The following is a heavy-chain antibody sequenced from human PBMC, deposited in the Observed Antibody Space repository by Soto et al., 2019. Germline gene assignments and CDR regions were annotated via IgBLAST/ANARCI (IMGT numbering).Heavy chain of an antibody. V-gene: IGHV3-33*01. J-gene: IGHJ4*02. CDR1: GFSFNTHG. Sequence: QVQLVESGGGVVQPGTSLRLSCAASGFSFNTHGMHWIRQTPAKGLEWVAVIWFDGSKKYYEDSVTGRFPISRDNSRSALYLEMDSLRVEDTGVYYCARSSGLGIDFWGQGTLVTVSS. D-gene: IGHD6-19*01. CDR2: IWFDGSKK. CDR3: ARSSGLGIDF.